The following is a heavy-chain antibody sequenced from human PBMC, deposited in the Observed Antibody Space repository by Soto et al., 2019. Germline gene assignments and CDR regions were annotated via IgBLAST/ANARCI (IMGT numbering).Heavy chain of an antibody. CDR1: GGTFSSYA. D-gene: IGHD2-8*01. Sequence: SVKVSCKASGGTFSSYAISWVRQAPGQGLEWMGGIIPIFGTANYAQKFQGRVTITADESTSTAYMELSSLRSEDTAVYYCASGCTNGVCPSGGYYYGMDVWGQGTTVTVSS. V-gene: IGHV1-69*13. CDR2: IIPIFGTA. CDR3: ASGCTNGVCPSGGYYYGMDV. J-gene: IGHJ6*02.